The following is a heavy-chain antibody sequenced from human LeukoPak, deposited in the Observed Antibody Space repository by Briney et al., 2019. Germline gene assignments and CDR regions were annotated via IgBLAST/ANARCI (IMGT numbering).Heavy chain of an antibody. CDR2: INHSGST. J-gene: IGHJ4*02. D-gene: IGHD3-22*01. Sequence: SETLSLTCAVYGGSFSGYYWSWIRQPPGKGLEWIGEINHSGSTNYNPSLKSRVTISVDPSKNQFSLKLSSVTAADTAVYYCASTPIYASSGYYYYFDYWGQGTLVTVSS. CDR3: ASTPIYASSGYYYYFDY. CDR1: GGSFSGYY. V-gene: IGHV4-34*01.